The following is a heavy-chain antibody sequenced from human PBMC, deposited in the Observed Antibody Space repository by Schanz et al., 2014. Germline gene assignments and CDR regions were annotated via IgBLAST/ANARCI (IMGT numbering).Heavy chain of an antibody. CDR1: GITFSDYA. J-gene: IGHJ4*02. CDR2: IASGGSHT. CDR3: ARDRDAGGYDY. V-gene: IGHV3-23*01. Sequence: EVQLLESGGALEQPGGSLRLSCAASGITFSDYAMSWVRQAPGKGLEWVSTIASGGSHTFYADSVTGRFTISGDNSKNTLSLQMHSLRAEDTALYYCARDRDAGGYDYWGQGTLVTVSS. D-gene: IGHD5-12*01.